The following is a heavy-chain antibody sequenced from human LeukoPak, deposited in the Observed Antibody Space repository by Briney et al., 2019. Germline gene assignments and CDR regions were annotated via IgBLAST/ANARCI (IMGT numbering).Heavy chain of an antibody. V-gene: IGHV1-69*05. CDR2: IIPIFGTA. CDR3: ATREGYSSSSGWFDP. J-gene: IGHJ5*02. D-gene: IGHD6-6*01. Sequence: SVKVSCKASGGTFSSYAISWVREAPGQGLEWMGGIIPIFGTANYAQKFQGRVTITTDESTSTAYMELSSLRSEDTAVYYCATREGYSSSSGWFDPWGQGTLVTVSS. CDR1: GGTFSSYA.